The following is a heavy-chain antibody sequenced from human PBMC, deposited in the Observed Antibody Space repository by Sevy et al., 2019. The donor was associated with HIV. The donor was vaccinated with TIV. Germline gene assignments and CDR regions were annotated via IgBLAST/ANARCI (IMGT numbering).Heavy chain of an antibody. CDR1: GFTFSSYA. V-gene: IGHV3-30-3*01. J-gene: IGHJ6*02. D-gene: IGHD2-2*01. CDR3: ARDFRIVVVPDYYYYGMDV. CDR2: ISYDGSNK. Sequence: GGSLRLSCAASGFTFSSYAMHWVRQAPGKGLEWVAVISYDGSNKYYADSVKGRFTIFRDNSKNTLYLQMNSRRAEDTAVYYCARDFRIVVVPDYYYYGMDVWGQGTTVTVSS.